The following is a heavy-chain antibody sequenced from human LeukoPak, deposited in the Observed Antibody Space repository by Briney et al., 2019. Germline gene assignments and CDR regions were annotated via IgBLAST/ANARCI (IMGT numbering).Heavy chain of an antibody. V-gene: IGHV3-74*01. D-gene: IGHD3-22*01. CDR2: IKSDGGT. CDR1: GGTCSTYW. Sequence: GSLRLSCAASGGTCSTYWMHWVRQAPGKGLVWISRIKSDGGTNYADSVKGRFTISSDNAKKTVSLQMNSLRPEDTGVYYCARAPSEIGGYYPEYFRHWGQGTLVTVSS. CDR3: ARAPSEIGGYYPEYFRH. J-gene: IGHJ1*01.